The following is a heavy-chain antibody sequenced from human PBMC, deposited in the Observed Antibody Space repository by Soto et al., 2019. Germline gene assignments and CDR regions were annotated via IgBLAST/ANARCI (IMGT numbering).Heavy chain of an antibody. D-gene: IGHD3-10*02. CDR3: ARVHSKIGRYFFYVGIDV. CDR2: IYYSGTT. CDR1: GGSISNDDYY. J-gene: IGHJ6*02. V-gene: IGHV4-30-4*01. Sequence: QVQLQESGPGLVKPSQTLSLACAVSGGSISNDDYYWSWLRQPPGEGLEWIAYIYYSGTTYYNPSHKSRVTISVVTSKNQFSLRLTSVPAADTDVYYCARVHSKIGRYFFYVGIDVWGQGPTVTVSS.